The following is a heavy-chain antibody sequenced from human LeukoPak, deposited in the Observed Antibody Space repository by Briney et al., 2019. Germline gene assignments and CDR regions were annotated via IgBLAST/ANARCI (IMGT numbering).Heavy chain of an antibody. CDR2: ISGSGGST. J-gene: IGHJ4*02. CDR3: AKPSERGYSYGIGY. CDR1: GFTFSSYG. Sequence: PGGTLRLSCAASGFTFSSYGMSWVRQAPGKGLEWVSAISGSGGSTYYADSVKGRFTISRDNSKNTLYLQMNSLRAEDTAVYYCAKPSERGYSYGIGYWGQGTLVTVSS. D-gene: IGHD5-18*01. V-gene: IGHV3-23*01.